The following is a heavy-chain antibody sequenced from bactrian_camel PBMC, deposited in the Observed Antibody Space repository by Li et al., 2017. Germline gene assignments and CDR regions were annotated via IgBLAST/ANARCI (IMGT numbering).Heavy chain of an antibody. Sequence: HVQLVESGGGSIAAGGSLQLSCEASGTTYGFLSMGWFRQAPGKEREGVASVKSDGMTDYVDSVKGRFTISRDNAKNMLYLELNSLKTEDTAMYYRAADEYNLGLARSYTYWGQGTQVTVS. V-gene: IGHV3S53*01. D-gene: IGHD5*01. CDR3: AADEYNLGLARSYTY. CDR2: VKSDGMT. J-gene: IGHJ4*01. CDR1: GTTYGFLS.